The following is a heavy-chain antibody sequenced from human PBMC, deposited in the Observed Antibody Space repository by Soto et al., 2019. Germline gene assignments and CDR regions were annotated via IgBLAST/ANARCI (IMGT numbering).Heavy chain of an antibody. V-gene: IGHV4-4*02. Sequence: SSETLSLTCAVSGGSISSSNWWSWVRQPPGKGLEWIGEIYHSGSTNYNPSLKSRVTISVGKSKNQFSLKLSSVTAADTAVYYCARSGITATTFGYWGQGPLVTVSS. CDR1: GGSISSSNW. D-gene: IGHD1-7*01. J-gene: IGHJ4*02. CDR2: IYHSGST. CDR3: ARSGITATTFGY.